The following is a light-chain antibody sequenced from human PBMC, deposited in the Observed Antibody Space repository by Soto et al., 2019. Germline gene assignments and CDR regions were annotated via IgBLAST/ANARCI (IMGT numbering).Light chain of an antibody. CDR3: QQYGTSSLT. CDR1: QSLLHSNGYNY. J-gene: IGKJ4*01. CDR2: LGS. Sequence: DIVMTQSPLSLPVTPGEAASISCRSSQSLLHSNGYNYLDWYLQKPGQSPQLLIYLGSNRASGVPDRFSGSGSGTDFTLTISRLEPEDFAVYYCQQYGTSSLTFGGGTKVDIK. V-gene: IGKV2-28*01.